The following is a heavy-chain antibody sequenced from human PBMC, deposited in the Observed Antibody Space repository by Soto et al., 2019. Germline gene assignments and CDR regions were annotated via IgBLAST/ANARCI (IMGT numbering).Heavy chain of an antibody. CDR3: ARGYYYGSGSYYGEFDY. CDR2: IIPILGIA. V-gene: IGHV1-69*02. D-gene: IGHD3-10*01. CDR1: GYTFTSYT. J-gene: IGHJ4*02. Sequence: SVKVSCKASGYTFTSYTISWVRQAPGQGLEWMGRIIPILGIANYAQKFQGRVTITADKSTSTAYMELSSLRSEDTAVYYCARGYYYGSGSYYGEFDYWGQGTLVTVSS.